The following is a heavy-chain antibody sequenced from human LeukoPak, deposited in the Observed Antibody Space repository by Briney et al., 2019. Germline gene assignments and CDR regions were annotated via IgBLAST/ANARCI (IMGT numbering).Heavy chain of an antibody. V-gene: IGHV3-23*01. CDR2: ISTSGGST. CDR3: ARVLIRGAVAGGAFDI. Sequence: GGSLRLSCAASGFTFSSYAMSWVRQAPGKGLEWVSTISTSGGSTYYADSVKGRFTISRDNSKNTLYLQMNSLRAEDTAVYYCARVLIRGAVAGGAFDIWGQGTMVTVSS. D-gene: IGHD6-19*01. J-gene: IGHJ3*02. CDR1: GFTFSSYA.